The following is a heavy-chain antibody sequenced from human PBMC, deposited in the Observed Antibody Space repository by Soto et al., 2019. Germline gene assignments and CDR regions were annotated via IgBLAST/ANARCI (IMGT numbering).Heavy chain of an antibody. CDR1: GGTFSTYG. CDR2: IIPKFGTT. J-gene: IGHJ4*02. D-gene: IGHD4-17*01. Sequence: QVQLVQSGAEVKKPGSSVKVSCKASGGTFSTYGINWVRLAPGQGLEWMGWIIPKFGTTKNAQKFQGRVTLTADESTNTAYMELKYLRSEDTAVYFCARDVDPYYGGNSLSLDYWGQGTLVTVSS. V-gene: IGHV1-69*13. CDR3: ARDVDPYYGGNSLSLDY.